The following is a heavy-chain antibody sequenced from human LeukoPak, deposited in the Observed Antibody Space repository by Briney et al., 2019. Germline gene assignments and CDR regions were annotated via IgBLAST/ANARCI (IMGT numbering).Heavy chain of an antibody. J-gene: IGHJ4*02. CDR3: ARDFAYKKFDY. Sequence: PGGSLRLSCAASGLIFSGSWMNWVRQAPGKGLEWVATINPDGNKKGFADSVRGRFTISRDDAENSLYLQMNSLRAEDTAVYYCARDFAYKKFDYWGQGTLVTVSS. CDR1: GLIFSGSW. D-gene: IGHD2-21*01. CDR2: INPDGNKK. V-gene: IGHV3-7*03.